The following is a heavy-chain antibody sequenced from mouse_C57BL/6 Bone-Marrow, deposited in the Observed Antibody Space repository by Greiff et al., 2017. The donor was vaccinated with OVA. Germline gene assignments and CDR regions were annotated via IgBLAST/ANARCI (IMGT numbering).Heavy chain of an antibody. V-gene: IGHV1-63*01. CDR3: ARSITTVAFDY. CDR2: IYPGGGYT. D-gene: IGHD1-1*01. CDR1: GYTFTNYW. Sequence: VKLQESGAELVRPGTSVKMSCKASGYTFTNYWIGWAKQRPGHGLEWIGDIYPGGGYTNYNEKFKGKATLTADKSSSTAYMQFSSLTSDDSAIDYCARSITTVAFDYWGQGTTLTVSS. J-gene: IGHJ2*01.